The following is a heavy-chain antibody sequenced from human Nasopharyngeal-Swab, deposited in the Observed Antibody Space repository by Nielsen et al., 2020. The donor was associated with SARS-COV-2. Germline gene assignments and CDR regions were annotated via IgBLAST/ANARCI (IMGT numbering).Heavy chain of an antibody. Sequence: GGSLRLSCAASGFTFSSYSMNWVRQAPGKGLEWVSYISSSSTIYYADSVKGRFTISRDNAKNSLYLQMNSLRGEDTAVYYCARDGLTYYDILTGYSWFDPWGQGTLVTVSS. V-gene: IGHV3-48*01. J-gene: IGHJ5*02. D-gene: IGHD3-9*01. CDR3: ARDGLTYYDILTGYSWFDP. CDR2: ISSSSTI. CDR1: GFTFSSYS.